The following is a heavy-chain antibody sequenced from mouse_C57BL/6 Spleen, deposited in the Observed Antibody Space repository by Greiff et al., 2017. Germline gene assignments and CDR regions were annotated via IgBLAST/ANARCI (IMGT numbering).Heavy chain of an antibody. J-gene: IGHJ3*01. Sequence: EVKLMESGPELVKPGASVKISCKASGYSFTDCNMNWVKQSTGKSLEWIGVINPNYGTTSYNQKFKGKATLTVDQSSSTAYMQLNSLTSEDSAVYYCARSGIYGSSYVAWFAYWGQGTLVTVSA. V-gene: IGHV1-39*01. D-gene: IGHD1-1*01. CDR1: GYSFTDCN. CDR3: ARSGIYGSSYVAWFAY. CDR2: INPNYGTT.